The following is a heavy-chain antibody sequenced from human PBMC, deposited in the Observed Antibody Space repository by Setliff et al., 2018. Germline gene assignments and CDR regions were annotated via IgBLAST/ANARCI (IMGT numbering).Heavy chain of an antibody. CDR1: GFTFSDYY. J-gene: IGHJ2*01. Sequence: PGGSLRLSCAASGFTFSDYYMSWIRQAPGKGLEWVANIKQDGSAKYYVDSVKGRFTISRNNAKNSLYLQMNSLRPEDTAVYYCARDSTWYWYFDLWGRGTLVTVS. D-gene: IGHD3-16*01. CDR3: ARDSTWYWYFDL. V-gene: IGHV3-7*03. CDR2: IKQDGSAK.